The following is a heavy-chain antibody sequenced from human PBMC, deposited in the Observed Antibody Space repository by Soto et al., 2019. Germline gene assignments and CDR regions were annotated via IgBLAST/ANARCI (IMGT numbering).Heavy chain of an antibody. CDR2: IYWDDDK. CDR1: GFALSTSGVV. Sequence: GSGPTLVNPTHTRTVTCTFSGFALSTSGVVVGWSRQPPGKALECLALIYWDDDKRYSPSLKSRLTITKDTSKNQVVLTMTNMDPVDTATYYCAHSTRYFDWLSTFDYWGQGTLVTVSS. CDR3: AHSTRYFDWLSTFDY. V-gene: IGHV2-5*02. J-gene: IGHJ4*02. D-gene: IGHD3-9*01.